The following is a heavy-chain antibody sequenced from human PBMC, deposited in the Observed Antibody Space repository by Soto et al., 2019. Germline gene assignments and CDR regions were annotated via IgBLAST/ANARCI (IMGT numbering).Heavy chain of an antibody. Sequence: PSETLSLTCTVSGGSISSYYWSWIRQPPGKGLEWIGYIYYSGSTYYNPSLESRVTISVDKSKNQFSLKLMSLSAADTAVYYCARLEGLATISYYFDYWGQGALVTVSS. CDR2: IYYSGST. CDR3: ARLEGLATISYYFDY. J-gene: IGHJ4*02. V-gene: IGHV4-59*08. CDR1: GGSISSYY. D-gene: IGHD3-9*01.